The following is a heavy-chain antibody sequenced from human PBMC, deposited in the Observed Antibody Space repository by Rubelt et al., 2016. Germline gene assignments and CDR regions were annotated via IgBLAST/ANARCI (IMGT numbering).Heavy chain of an antibody. CDR1: GYTFTSYG. Sequence: QVQLVQSGAEVKKPGASVKVSCKASGYTFTSYGISWVRQAPGQGLEWMGWISAYNGNTNYAQKLQGRFTMTKDTSTSTAYMELRSLRSDDTAVYYCARDVGGNSVLYYFDYWGQGTLVTVSS. D-gene: IGHD4-23*01. J-gene: IGHJ4*02. V-gene: IGHV1-18*01. CDR3: ARDVGGNSVLYYFDY. CDR2: ISAYNGNT.